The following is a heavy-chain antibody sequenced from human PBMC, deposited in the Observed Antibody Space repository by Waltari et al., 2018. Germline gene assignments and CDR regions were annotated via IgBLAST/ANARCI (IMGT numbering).Heavy chain of an antibody. CDR2: VDHSGTT. J-gene: IGHJ6*03. CDR1: EGSFICYY. Sequence: QVQLQQWGAGLLKPSETLSLTCGVSEGSFICYYWIWIRQAPGKGLEWMGEVDHSGTTNYNPSLKSLLTISISASRVQLSLKLSSVTAADSAVYYCARSPRIAVSPRYYYMDVWGKGTTVTVSS. V-gene: IGHV4-34*02. CDR3: ARSPRIAVSPRYYYMDV. D-gene: IGHD6-19*01.